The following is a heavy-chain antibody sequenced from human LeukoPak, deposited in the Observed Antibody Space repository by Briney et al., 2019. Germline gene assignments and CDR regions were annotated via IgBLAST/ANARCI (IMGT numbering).Heavy chain of an antibody. D-gene: IGHD2-21*01. CDR3: AKETDYSLDY. CDR2: ISYDGSNK. Sequence: SCKASGGTFSSYGMHWVRQAPGKGLEWVAVISYDGSNKYYADSVKGRFTISRDNSKNTLYLQMNSLRAEDTAVYYCAKETDYSLDYWGQGTLVTVSS. CDR1: GGTFSSYG. J-gene: IGHJ4*02. V-gene: IGHV3-30*18.